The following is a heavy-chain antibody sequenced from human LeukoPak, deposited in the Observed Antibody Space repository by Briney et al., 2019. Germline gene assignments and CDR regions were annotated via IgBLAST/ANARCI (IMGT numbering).Heavy chain of an antibody. CDR1: GYTLTGYF. V-gene: IGHV1-2*02. J-gene: IGHJ3*02. D-gene: IGHD3-10*02. Sequence: ASVKVSRKASGYTLTGYFMHWVRQAPGQGLEWMGWINPNSGGTNYAQKFQGRVTMTRDTSISTAYMELSGLRSDDTAVYYCARGNPGSMIGDIWGQGTMVTVSS. CDR2: INPNSGGT. CDR3: ARGNPGSMIGDI.